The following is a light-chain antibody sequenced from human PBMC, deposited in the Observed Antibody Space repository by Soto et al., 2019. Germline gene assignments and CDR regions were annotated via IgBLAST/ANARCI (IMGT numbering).Light chain of an antibody. CDR3: LLYYGGVHV. CDR2: STS. CDR1: TGAVTSGYY. Sequence: QAVVTQEPSLTVSPGGTVTLTCGSSTGAVTSGYYPNWFQHKPGQAPRPLTYSTSNKYSWTPARFAGSLLGGKAALTLSRVQPEDEADYYCLLYYGGVHVFGTGTKLTVL. V-gene: IGLV7-43*01. J-gene: IGLJ1*01.